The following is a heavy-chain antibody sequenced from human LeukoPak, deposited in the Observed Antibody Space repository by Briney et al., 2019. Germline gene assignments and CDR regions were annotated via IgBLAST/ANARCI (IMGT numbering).Heavy chain of an antibody. CDR1: GYTFTGYY. V-gene: IGHV7-4-1*02. J-gene: IGHJ4*02. CDR2: INIYTGNP. D-gene: IGHD5-24*01. Sequence: GSVKVSCKASGYTFTGYYMHWVRQAPGQGLEWMGWINIYTGNPTYAQGFTGRFVFSLDTSVSTAYLQISSLKAEDTAVYYCARDAATINFDYWGQGTLVTVSS. CDR3: ARDAATINFDY.